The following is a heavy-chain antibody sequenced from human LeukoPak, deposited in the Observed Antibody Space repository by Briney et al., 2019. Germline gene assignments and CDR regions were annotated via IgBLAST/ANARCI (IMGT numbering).Heavy chain of an antibody. Sequence: GASVKVSCKASGYTFTSYGISWVRQAPGQGLEWMGWISTYNGNTNYAQKVQGRVTMTIDTSTSTAYMELRSLRSDDTAVYYCASNQWELPAYWGQGTLVTVSS. V-gene: IGHV1-18*01. CDR1: GYTFTSYG. CDR2: ISTYNGNT. J-gene: IGHJ4*02. CDR3: ASNQWELPAY. D-gene: IGHD1-26*01.